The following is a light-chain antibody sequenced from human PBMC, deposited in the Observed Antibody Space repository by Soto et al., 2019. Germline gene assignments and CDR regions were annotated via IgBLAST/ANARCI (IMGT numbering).Light chain of an antibody. Sequence: DIQMTQSPSSLSASVGDRVTIACRASQGIRNDLGWYQQKPGRAPKRLIYKASSLESGVPSRFSGSGSGTEFTLTISSLQPDDFATYYCQQYETFSGTFGPGTKVDIK. V-gene: IGKV1-17*01. CDR3: QQYETFSGT. J-gene: IGKJ1*01. CDR2: KAS. CDR1: QGIRND.